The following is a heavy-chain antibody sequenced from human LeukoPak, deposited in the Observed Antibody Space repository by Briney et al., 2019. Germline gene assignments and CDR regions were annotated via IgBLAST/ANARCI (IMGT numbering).Heavy chain of an antibody. J-gene: IGHJ5*02. CDR3: ATASVTRMRDP. V-gene: IGHV1-2*02. CDR2: INPYSGAS. Sequence: ASVKVSCKASGYDFSDLYFHWVRQAPGQGLEWMGWINPYSGASIYAQKFQGRVTMETSSSTVYMQLSRLRSDDTAVYYCATASVTRMRDPWGQGTLVTVSS. CDR1: GYDFSDLY.